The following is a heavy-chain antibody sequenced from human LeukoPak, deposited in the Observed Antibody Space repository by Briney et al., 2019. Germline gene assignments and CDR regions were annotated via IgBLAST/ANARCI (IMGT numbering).Heavy chain of an antibody. CDR3: ARDPPAVLIDTYG. Sequence: LGGSLRLSCTASGFIVTNNYINWVRQAPGKGLEWVSLVYSGGSTYYADSVKGRFTISRDNSKNMVYLQMNSLRAEDTAMYYCARDPPAVLIDTYGWGQGTLVTVSS. CDR1: GFIVTNNY. J-gene: IGHJ4*02. V-gene: IGHV3-66*01. D-gene: IGHD2-8*01. CDR2: VYSGGST.